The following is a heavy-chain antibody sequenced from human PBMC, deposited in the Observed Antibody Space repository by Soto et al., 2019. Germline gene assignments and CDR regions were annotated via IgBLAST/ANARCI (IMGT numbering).Heavy chain of an antibody. V-gene: IGHV4-4*02. J-gene: IGHJ6*02. CDR3: ARAGRGYCSGGSCYSGLHGMDV. CDR1: GGSISSSNW. D-gene: IGHD2-15*01. CDR2: IYHSGST. Sequence: QVQLQESGPGLVKPSGTLSLTCAVSGGSISSSNWWSWVRQPPGKGLEWIGEIYHSGSTNYNPSLKSRANISVDKSKNQFSLKLSSVTAADTAVYYCARAGRGYCSGGSCYSGLHGMDVWGQGTTVTVSS.